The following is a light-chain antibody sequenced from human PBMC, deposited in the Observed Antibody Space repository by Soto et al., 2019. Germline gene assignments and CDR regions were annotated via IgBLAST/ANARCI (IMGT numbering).Light chain of an antibody. Sequence: DIQMTQSPSSLSASVGDRVTITCRASQSISSYLNWYLQKPGKAPKLLIYAASSLQSGVPSRFSGSGSGTDFTLTISSLQPEDFATYYCQQSYSTPLITFGQGTRLEIK. CDR3: QQSYSTPLIT. V-gene: IGKV1-39*01. CDR1: QSISSY. CDR2: AAS. J-gene: IGKJ5*01.